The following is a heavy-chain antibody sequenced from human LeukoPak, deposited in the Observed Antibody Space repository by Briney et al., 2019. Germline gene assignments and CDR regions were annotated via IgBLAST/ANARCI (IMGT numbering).Heavy chain of an antibody. V-gene: IGHV1-8*01. CDR2: MNPNTGNT. CDR3: AEVPQEDRDSLPGLQTGNWFFP. Sequence: ASVKVSCKASGYNFTTYDINWVRQATGQGPEWMGWMNPNTGNTGHAQRFQGRVDLTRDTSISTAYLELSGLTLDDSVIYYCAEVPQEDRDSLPGLQTGNWFFPYGEETQVAVAS. J-gene: IGHJ5*02. CDR1: GYNFTTYD. D-gene: IGHD3-9*01.